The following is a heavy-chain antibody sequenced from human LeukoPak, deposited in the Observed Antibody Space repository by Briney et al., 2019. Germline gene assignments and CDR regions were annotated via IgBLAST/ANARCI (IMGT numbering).Heavy chain of an antibody. Sequence: GGSLRLSCAASGFTFRYYSMNWVRQAPGKGLEWVSYISTTSSFIYYADSVKGRFTISRDNAKNSLYPQMNSLRDEDTAVYYCARDLGSGSNYRYYYGMDVWGQGTTVTVSS. CDR2: ISTTSSFI. CDR3: ARDLGSGSNYRYYYGMDV. J-gene: IGHJ6*02. V-gene: IGHV3-48*02. CDR1: GFTFRYYS. D-gene: IGHD1-26*01.